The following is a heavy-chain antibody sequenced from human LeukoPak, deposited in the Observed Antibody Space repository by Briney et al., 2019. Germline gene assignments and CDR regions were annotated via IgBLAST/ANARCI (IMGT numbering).Heavy chain of an antibody. D-gene: IGHD3-10*01. J-gene: IGHJ5*02. V-gene: IGHV3-7*05. CDR2: IKQDGSEK. CDR3: ARSNREFASGSGDL. CDR1: GFTFSSHW. Sequence: GGSLRLSCAASGFTFSSHWMSWGRQGPGKGLEWVANIKQDGSEKYYVDSVKGRFTISRDNAQNSLYLLMNSLRAEDTAVYYCARSNREFASGSGDLWGQGTLVTVSS.